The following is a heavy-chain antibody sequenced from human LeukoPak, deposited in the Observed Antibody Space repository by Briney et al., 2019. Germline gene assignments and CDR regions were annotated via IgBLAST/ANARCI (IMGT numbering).Heavy chain of an antibody. Sequence: SVKVSCKASGGTFSSYAISWMRQAPGQGLEWMGGIIPIFGTANYARKFQGRVTITTDESTSTAYMELSSLRSEDTAVYYCASAGGSWAYYYYMDVWGKGTTVTVSS. D-gene: IGHD6-13*01. V-gene: IGHV1-69*05. CDR1: GGTFSSYA. CDR2: IIPIFGTA. J-gene: IGHJ6*03. CDR3: ASAGGSWAYYYYMDV.